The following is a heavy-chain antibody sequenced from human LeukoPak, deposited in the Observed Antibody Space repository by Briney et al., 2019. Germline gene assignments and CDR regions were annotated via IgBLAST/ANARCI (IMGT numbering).Heavy chain of an antibody. D-gene: IGHD6-13*01. CDR3: ARDRRSSSSWYNLFPLWY. J-gene: IGHJ4*02. Sequence: SETLSLTCIVSGGSISSSSYYWGWIRQPPGKGLEWIGSIYYSGTTYYNPSLKSRVTILVDTSKNQFSLKLSSVTAADTAVYYCARDRRSSSSWYNLFPLWYWGQGTLVTVSS. CDR2: IYYSGTT. CDR1: GGSISSSSYY. V-gene: IGHV4-39*07.